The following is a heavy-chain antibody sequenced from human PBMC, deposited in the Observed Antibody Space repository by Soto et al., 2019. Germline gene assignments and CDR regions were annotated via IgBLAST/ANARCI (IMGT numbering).Heavy chain of an antibody. CDR3: TQGVSGWQSDY. CDR2: IYWDDDK. Sequence: SGPTLVNPTETLTLTCTFSGFSLTNDGLSVGWIRQPPGKALEWLALIYWDDDKRYSPSLKSRLTITKDTSKNQVVLTMTNMDPVDTATYYCTQGVSGWQSDYWGQGTLVTVSS. CDR1: GFSLTNDGLS. J-gene: IGHJ4*02. D-gene: IGHD6-19*01. V-gene: IGHV2-5*02.